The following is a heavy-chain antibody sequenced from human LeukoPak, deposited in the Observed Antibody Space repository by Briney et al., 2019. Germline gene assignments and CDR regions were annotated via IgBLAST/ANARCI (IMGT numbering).Heavy chain of an antibody. D-gene: IGHD2-2*01. CDR1: GYGFTDYW. J-gene: IGHJ6*03. Sequence: GESLKISCKGSGYGFTDYWIGWVRQMPGKGLEWMGIIYPSDSDTKYSPSFQGQVTISADKSISTAYLQWSSLKASDTAMYYCARIDIVVVPAAMIGGDYYYYYMDVWGKGTTVTVSS. V-gene: IGHV5-51*01. CDR2: IYPSDSDT. CDR3: ARIDIVVVPAAMIGGDYYYYYMDV.